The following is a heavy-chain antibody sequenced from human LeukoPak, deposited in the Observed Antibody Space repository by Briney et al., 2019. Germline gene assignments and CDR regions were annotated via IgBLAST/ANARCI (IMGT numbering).Heavy chain of an antibody. V-gene: IGHV1-69*13. CDR1: GGTFSSYA. D-gene: IGHD3-10*01. Sequence: ASVKVSCKASGGTFSSYAISWVRQAPGQGLEWMGGIIPIFGTANYAQEFQGRVTITADESTSTAYMELSSLRSEDTAVYYCARVTMVQGAYDAFDIWGQGTMVTVSS. CDR3: ARVTMVQGAYDAFDI. J-gene: IGHJ3*02. CDR2: IIPIFGTA.